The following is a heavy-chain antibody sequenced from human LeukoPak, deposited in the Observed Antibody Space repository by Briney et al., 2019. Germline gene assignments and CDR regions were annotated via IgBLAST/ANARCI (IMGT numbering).Heavy chain of an antibody. D-gene: IGHD1-26*01. J-gene: IGHJ4*02. V-gene: IGHV3-7*01. CDR1: GFTFSTYW. CDR3: ARDGGSSGSYPY. CDR2: INPDGSEK. Sequence: GGSLRLSCEASGFTFSTYWMSWVRQAPGKGLEWGANINPDGSEKSYVESVKGRFTISRDKAKNSLYLQMNSLRAEDTALYYCARDGGSSGSYPYWGQGILVTVSS.